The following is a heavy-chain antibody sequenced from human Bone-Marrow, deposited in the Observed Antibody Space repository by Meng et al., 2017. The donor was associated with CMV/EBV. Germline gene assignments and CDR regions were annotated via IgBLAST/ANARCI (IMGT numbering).Heavy chain of an antibody. D-gene: IGHD6-19*01. CDR3: ARERNDSSGWYSYYGMDV. CDR1: AGSISSYY. J-gene: IGHJ6*02. Sequence: SETLSLTCPVTAGSISSYYWSWIRQPPGKGLEWIGYIYYSGSTNYNPSLKGRVTISVDTTKNQLPLKLSSVTAADTAVYYGARERNDSSGWYSYYGMDVWGQRTTVTVSS. CDR2: IYYSGST. V-gene: IGHV4-59*01.